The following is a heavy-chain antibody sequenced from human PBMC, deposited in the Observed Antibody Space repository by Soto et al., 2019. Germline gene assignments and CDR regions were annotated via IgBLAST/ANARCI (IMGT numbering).Heavy chain of an antibody. V-gene: IGHV3-20*04. CDR1: GFTFNDYG. CDR2: INWNGGST. D-gene: IGHD2-2*01. Sequence: EVQLVESGGGVVRPGGSLRLSCAASGFTFNDYGMSWVRQAPGKGLEWVSGINWNGGSTGYADSVKGRFTISRDNVKISLYLQMNRLRVEDTALYYCARRKAKYKLLGGWFDPWGQGTLVTVSS. CDR3: ARRKAKYKLLGGWFDP. J-gene: IGHJ5*02.